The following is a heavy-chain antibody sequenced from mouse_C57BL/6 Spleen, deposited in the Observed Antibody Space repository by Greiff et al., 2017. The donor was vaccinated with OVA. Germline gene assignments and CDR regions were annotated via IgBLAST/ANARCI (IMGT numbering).Heavy chain of an antibody. Sequence: EVQRVESGGGLVQPKGSLKLSCAASGFSFNTYAMNWVRQAPGKGLEWVARIRRKSNNYATYYAVSVNDRFTTSRDESESMLYLQMNNLKTEDTAIDYCVRQGYSNPKDYWGQGTSVTFAS. J-gene: IGHJ4*01. D-gene: IGHD2-5*01. CDR2: IRRKSNNYAT. CDR3: VRQGYSNPKDY. CDR1: GFSFNTYA. V-gene: IGHV10-1*01.